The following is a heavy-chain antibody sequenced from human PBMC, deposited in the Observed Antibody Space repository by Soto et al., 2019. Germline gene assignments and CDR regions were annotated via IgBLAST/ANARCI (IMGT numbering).Heavy chain of an antibody. CDR2: IRSKTKSYAT. J-gene: IGHJ6*02. V-gene: IGHV3-73*01. CDR1: GFTFSDSA. Sequence: GGSLRLSCAASGFTFSDSAMHWVRQASGKGLEWVGRIRSKTKSYATAYAASVKGRFTISRDDSKKMVYLQMNSLRTEDTAVYYCTRPDSSGYPDYYYYGMDVWGQGTTVTVSS. CDR3: TRPDSSGYPDYYYYGMDV. D-gene: IGHD3-22*01.